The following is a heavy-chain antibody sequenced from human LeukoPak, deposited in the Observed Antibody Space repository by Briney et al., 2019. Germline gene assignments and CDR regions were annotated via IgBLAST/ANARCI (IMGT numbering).Heavy chain of an antibody. CDR3: ARDPYYGSGKYYYGMDL. Sequence: GGSLRLSCAASGFTFSNYGMHWVRQAPGKGLEWVAVMWYDGSSEYSGDSVKGRFAISRDKSKNTLYLQMSSLRAEDTAVYYCARDPYYGSGKYYYGMDLWGRGTTVTVSS. D-gene: IGHD3-10*01. CDR1: GFTFSNYG. CDR2: MWYDGSSE. J-gene: IGHJ6*02. V-gene: IGHV3-33*01.